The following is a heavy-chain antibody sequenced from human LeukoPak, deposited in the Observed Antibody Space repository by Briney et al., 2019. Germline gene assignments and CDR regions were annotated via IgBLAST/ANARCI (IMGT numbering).Heavy chain of an antibody. V-gene: IGHV3-21*01. D-gene: IGHD5-18*01. Sequence: PGGSLRLSCAASGFTFSSYSMNWVRQAPGKGLEWVSSISSSSYIYYADSVKGRFTISRDNAKNSLYLQMNSLRAEDTAVYYCARGELDTAMVVSYYFDYWGQGTLVTVSS. CDR1: GFTFSSYS. CDR3: ARGELDTAMVVSYYFDY. J-gene: IGHJ4*02. CDR2: ISSSSYI.